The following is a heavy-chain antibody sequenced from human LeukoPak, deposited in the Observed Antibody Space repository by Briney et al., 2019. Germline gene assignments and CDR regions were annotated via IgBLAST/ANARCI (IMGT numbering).Heavy chain of an antibody. D-gene: IGHD3-22*01. CDR3: AKKIGAPYDSAESYFLFDY. Sequence: QAGGSLRLSCAASGFTFSSYAMSWVRQAPGKGLEWVSAISGSGGSTYYADSVRGRFTISRDNSKNTLYLQMNSLRAEDTAVYYCAKKIGAPYDSAESYFLFDYWGQGTLVTVSS. J-gene: IGHJ4*02. CDR1: GFTFSSYA. V-gene: IGHV3-23*01. CDR2: ISGSGGST.